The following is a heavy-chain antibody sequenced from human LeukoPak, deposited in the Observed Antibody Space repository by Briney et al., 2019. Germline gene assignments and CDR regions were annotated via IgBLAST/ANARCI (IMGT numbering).Heavy chain of an antibody. V-gene: IGHV4-39*01. D-gene: IGHD2/OR15-2a*01. J-gene: IGHJ6*03. CDR1: GGSITSGTYS. CDR2: THYSGNT. Sequence: SETLSLTCTVSGGSITSGTYSWGWIRQPPGKGLEWIGSTHYSGNTYYNPSLKSRVTISVDTSKNQFSLKLSSVTAADTAVYYCARPLSYYYYMDVWGKGTTVTVSS. CDR3: ARPLSYYYYMDV.